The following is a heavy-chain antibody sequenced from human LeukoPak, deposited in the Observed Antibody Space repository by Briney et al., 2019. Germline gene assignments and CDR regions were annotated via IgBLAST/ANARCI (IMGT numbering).Heavy chain of an antibody. D-gene: IGHD3-3*01. Sequence: SEPLSLTCAVYGGSFSGYYWRGMPHPPGKGLVWIGEINHSGSTNYNPSLKSRVTISVDTSKTQYSLKLTSVTAADTAVYYCARLTSYYDFWSGYYSPDYWGQGTLVTVSS. J-gene: IGHJ4*02. V-gene: IGHV4-34*01. CDR1: GGSFSGYY. CDR3: ARLTSYYDFWSGYYSPDY. CDR2: INHSGST.